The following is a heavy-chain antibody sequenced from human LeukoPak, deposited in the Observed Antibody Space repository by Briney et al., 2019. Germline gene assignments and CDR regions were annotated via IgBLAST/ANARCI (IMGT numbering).Heavy chain of an antibody. CDR3: ARIVVVVAATGGGFDP. J-gene: IGHJ5*02. D-gene: IGHD2-15*01. Sequence: SETLSLTCTVSGGSISSSSYYWGWIRQPPGKGLEWIGSIYYSGSTNYNPSLKSRVTISVDTSKNQFSLKLSSVTAADTAVYYCARIVVVVAATGGGFDPWGQGTLVTVSS. CDR2: IYYSGST. CDR1: GGSISSSSYY. V-gene: IGHV4-39*07.